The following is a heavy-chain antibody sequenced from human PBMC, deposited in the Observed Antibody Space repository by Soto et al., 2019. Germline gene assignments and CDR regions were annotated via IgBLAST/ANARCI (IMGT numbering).Heavy chain of an antibody. J-gene: IGHJ3*02. V-gene: IGHV3-23*01. CDR3: AKVGGGAMVRGIGYFDI. D-gene: IGHD3-10*01. CDR1: EFTFSSYA. CDR2: ISGSGGST. Sequence: GGSLRLSCAASEFTFSSYAMSWVRQAPGKGLEWVSAISGSGGSTYYADSVKGRFTISRDNSKNTLYLQMNSLRAEDTAVYYCAKVGGGAMVRGIGYFDIWGQGTMVTVSS.